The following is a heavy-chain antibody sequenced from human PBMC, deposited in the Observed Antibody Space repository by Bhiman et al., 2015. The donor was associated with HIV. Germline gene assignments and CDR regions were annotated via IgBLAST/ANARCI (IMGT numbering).Heavy chain of an antibody. Sequence: EMQLAESGGGLVKPGGSLRLSCAASGFTFTNAWMSWVRQAPGKGLEWVGRIKSKADGGTTDYAAPVKGRFTISRDDSKNTLYLQMNSLRAEDTAVYYCARDTIVSGGWLQFGDYYYYYGMDVWGQGTTVTVSS. CDR1: GFTFTNAW. CDR3: ARDTIVSGGWLQFGDYYYYYGMDV. V-gene: IGHV3-15*01. J-gene: IGHJ6*02. CDR2: IKSKADGGTT. D-gene: IGHD5-24*01.